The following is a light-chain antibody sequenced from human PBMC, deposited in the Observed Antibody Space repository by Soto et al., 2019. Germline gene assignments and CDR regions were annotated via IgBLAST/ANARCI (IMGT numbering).Light chain of an antibody. V-gene: IGLV2-8*01. CDR3: SSYAGSNNLL. CDR2: EVS. CDR1: SSDVGGYNF. Sequence: QSALTQSPSASGSPGQSVTISCTGTSSDVGGYNFVSWYQQHPGKAPKLMIYEVSKRPSGAPDRFSGSKSGNTASLTVSGLQAEDEADYYCSSYAGSNNLLFGGGTKLTVL. J-gene: IGLJ2*01.